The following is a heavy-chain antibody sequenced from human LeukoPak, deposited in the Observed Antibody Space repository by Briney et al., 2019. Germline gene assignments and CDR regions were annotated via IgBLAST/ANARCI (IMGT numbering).Heavy chain of an antibody. V-gene: IGHV1-69*13. CDR2: IIPIFGTA. J-gene: IGHJ6*03. D-gene: IGHD3-3*01. Sequence: GASVKVSCKASGGTFSSYAISWVRQAPGQGLEWMGGIIPIFGTANYAQKFQGRVTITADESTSTAYMELSSLRSEDTAVYYCATDQYYDFWRSQPPYYYYYMDVWGKGTTVTVSS. CDR3: ATDQYYDFWRSQPPYYYYYMDV. CDR1: GGTFSSYA.